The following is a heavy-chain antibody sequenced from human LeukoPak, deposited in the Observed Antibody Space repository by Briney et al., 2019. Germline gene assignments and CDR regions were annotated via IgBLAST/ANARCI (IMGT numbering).Heavy chain of an antibody. CDR3: ARGLYSSSWYWFDP. D-gene: IGHD6-13*01. V-gene: IGHV4-59*01. CDR1: GGSISSYY. J-gene: IGHJ5*02. CDR2: IYYSGST. Sequence: SETLSLTCTVSGGSISSYYWSWIRQPPGKGLEWIGYIYYSGSTNYNPSLKSRVTISVDTSKNQFSLKLSSVTVADTAVYYCARGLYSSSWYWFDPWGQGTLVTVSS.